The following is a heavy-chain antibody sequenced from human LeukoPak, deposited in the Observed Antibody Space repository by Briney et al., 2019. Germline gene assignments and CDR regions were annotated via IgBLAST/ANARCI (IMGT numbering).Heavy chain of an antibody. CDR3: ARVQDSGSYYGFDY. J-gene: IGHJ4*02. Sequence: KPSETLSLTCTVSGGSIRSYYWSWIRQSPGKGLEWIGYIYYSGSNNYNPSLKSRVTISVDTSKNQFSLKLSSVTAADTAVYYCARVQDSGSYYGFDYWGQGTLVTVPS. CDR1: GGSIRSYY. V-gene: IGHV4-59*01. CDR2: IYYSGSN. D-gene: IGHD1-26*01.